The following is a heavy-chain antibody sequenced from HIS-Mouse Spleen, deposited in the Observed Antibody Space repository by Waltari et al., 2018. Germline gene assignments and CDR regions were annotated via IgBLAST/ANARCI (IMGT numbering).Heavy chain of an antibody. J-gene: IGHJ2*01. CDR1: GGSISSSSYY. V-gene: IGHV4-39*07. CDR2: CYYRGST. CDR3: AREIPYSSSWYDWYFDL. D-gene: IGHD6-13*01. Sequence: QLQLQESGPGLVKPSETLSLTCTVSGGSISSSSYYWGWIRQPPGKGREGIGRCYYRGSTSHNPSITSRVTISVDTSKNQFSLKLSSVTAAATAVYYCAREIPYSSSWYDWYFDLWGRGTLVTVSS.